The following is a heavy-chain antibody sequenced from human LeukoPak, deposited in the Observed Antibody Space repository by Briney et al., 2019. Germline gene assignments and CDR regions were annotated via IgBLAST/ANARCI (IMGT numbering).Heavy chain of an antibody. CDR3: ARAPKPRYYFDY. D-gene: IGHD1-14*01. V-gene: IGHV4-59*01. J-gene: IGHJ4*02. CDR2: IYYSGST. Sequence: SETLSLTCTVSGGSISSYYWSWIRQPPGKGPEWIGYIYYSGSTNYNPSLKSRVTISVDTSKNQFSLKLSSVTAADTAVYYCARAPKPRYYFDYWGQGTLVTVSS. CDR1: GGSISSYY.